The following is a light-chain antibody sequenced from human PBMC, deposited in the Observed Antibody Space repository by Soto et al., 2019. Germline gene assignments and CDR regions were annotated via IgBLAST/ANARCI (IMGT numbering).Light chain of an antibody. V-gene: IGKV3-20*01. J-gene: IGKJ2*01. CDR1: QSVSSSY. CDR3: QQYGSSPLYT. CDR2: GAS. Sequence: EIVLTQSPGTLSLSPGERATLSCRASQSVSSSYLAWYQQKPGQAPRLLIYGASARATGIPDRFSGSESGTDLTLSISRLEPEDFAVYYCQQYGSSPLYTFGQGTKLEIK.